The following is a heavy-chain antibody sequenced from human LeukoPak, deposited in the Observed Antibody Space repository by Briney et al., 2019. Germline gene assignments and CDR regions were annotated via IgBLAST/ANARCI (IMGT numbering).Heavy chain of an antibody. Sequence: ASVKVSCKASGYNFNDYYLHWVRQAPGQGLEWMGWINPKNGGTYYAEKFQGRVTMTSDTSITTVYMELSGLRSDDTAIYYCATDITALDYWGQGTLVTVSS. CDR3: ATDITALDY. CDR2: INPKNGGT. J-gene: IGHJ4*02. CDR1: GYNFNDYY. D-gene: IGHD3-10*01. V-gene: IGHV1-2*02.